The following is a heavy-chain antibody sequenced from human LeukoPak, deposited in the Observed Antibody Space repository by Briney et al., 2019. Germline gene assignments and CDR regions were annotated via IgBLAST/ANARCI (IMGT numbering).Heavy chain of an antibody. J-gene: IGHJ4*02. CDR1: DDSITMYY. CDR2: IHHSGST. Sequence: SETLSLTCTVSDDSITMYYWTWIRQPPGKGLEWIGEIHHSGSTNYSPSLKSRATISVDYSRNQFSLGLSSVTAADTAVYYCARGIPGYFGTSGYYYEYWGQGTLVTVSS. CDR3: ARGIPGYFGTSGYYYEY. V-gene: IGHV4-59*12. D-gene: IGHD3-22*01.